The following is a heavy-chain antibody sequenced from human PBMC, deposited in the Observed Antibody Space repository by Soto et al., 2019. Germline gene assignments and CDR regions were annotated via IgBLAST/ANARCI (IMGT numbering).Heavy chain of an antibody. CDR2: IRSKTSGGTS. Sequence: GGSLRLSCTAAGFTFADYAMSWVRQAPGKGLEWVGFIRSKTSGGTSEYAASVKGRFTFSRDDSKSIAYLQMDSLKTEDTAVYYCTRDQPITPWGQGTMVTVSS. CDR1: GFTFADYA. V-gene: IGHV3-49*04. D-gene: IGHD3-10*01. CDR3: TRDQPITP. J-gene: IGHJ3*01.